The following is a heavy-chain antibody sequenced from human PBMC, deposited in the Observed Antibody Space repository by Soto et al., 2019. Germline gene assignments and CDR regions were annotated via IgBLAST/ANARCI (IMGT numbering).Heavy chain of an antibody. CDR1: GYTFTSSD. J-gene: IGHJ4*02. Sequence: QAQLVQSGAEVKKPGASVKVSCKASGYTFTSSDINWVRQATGQGLEWMGWMNPNSGDTGYAQKFQGRVTLTRSTSISTAYMELSRLRSEDTAVYYCARGPPESAGVWGQGTLVTVSS. CDR2: MNPNSGDT. D-gene: IGHD3-10*01. V-gene: IGHV1-8*02. CDR3: ARGPPESAGV.